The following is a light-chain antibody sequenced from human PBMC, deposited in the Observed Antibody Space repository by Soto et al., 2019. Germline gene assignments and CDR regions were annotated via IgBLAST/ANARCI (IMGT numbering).Light chain of an antibody. Sequence: EIVLTQSPGTLSLSPGERATLSCRASQSVSSNYLAWYQQKPGQAPRLLIYGASSRATDIPDRFSGSGSGTDFTLTISRLEPEDFAVYYCQQYSSSPYTFGQGTKVEIK. V-gene: IGKV3-20*01. J-gene: IGKJ2*01. CDR3: QQYSSSPYT. CDR2: GAS. CDR1: QSVSSNY.